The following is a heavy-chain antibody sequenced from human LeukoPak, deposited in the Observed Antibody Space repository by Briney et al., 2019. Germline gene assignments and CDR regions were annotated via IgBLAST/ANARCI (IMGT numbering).Heavy chain of an antibody. CDR1: GGSISSYY. J-gene: IGHJ5*02. CDR3: ARHGVTAGPSWFDP. D-gene: IGHD5-24*01. CDR2: IYYSGST. V-gene: IGHV4-59*05. Sequence: SETLSLTCTISGGSISSYYWSWIRQPPGKGLEWIGSIYYSGSTYYNPSLKSRVTISVDTSKNQFSLKLSSVTAADTAVYYCARHGVTAGPSWFDPWGQGTLVTVSS.